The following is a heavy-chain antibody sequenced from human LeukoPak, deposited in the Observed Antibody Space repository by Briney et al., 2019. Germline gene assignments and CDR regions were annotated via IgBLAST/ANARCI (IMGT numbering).Heavy chain of an antibody. CDR1: GYRFTNYW. CDR3: ALNPRGYCSGGRCYIGY. Sequence: GASLKISCKGSGYRFTNYWIGWVRQMPGKGLEWMGIIYPGDSDTRYSPSFQGQVTISADKSISTAYLQWSGLKASDTAMYYCALNPRGYCSGGRCYIGYWGQGTLVTVSS. CDR2: IYPGDSDT. V-gene: IGHV5-51*01. J-gene: IGHJ4*02. D-gene: IGHD2-15*01.